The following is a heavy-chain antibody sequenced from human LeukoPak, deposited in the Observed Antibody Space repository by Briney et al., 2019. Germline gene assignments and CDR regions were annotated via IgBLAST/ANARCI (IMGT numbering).Heavy chain of an antibody. D-gene: IGHD6-13*01. CDR2: ISYSGST. J-gene: IGHJ4*02. Sequence: SETLSLTCTVSGGPITSSSYSWGWIRQPPGKGLEWIGSISYSGSTNYNPSLKSRVTISIDTSKNQFSLKLSSVTAADTAVYYCARDHGYSSSWLVYFDYWGQGTLVTVSS. CDR1: GGPITSSSYS. CDR3: ARDHGYSSSWLVYFDY. V-gene: IGHV4-39*07.